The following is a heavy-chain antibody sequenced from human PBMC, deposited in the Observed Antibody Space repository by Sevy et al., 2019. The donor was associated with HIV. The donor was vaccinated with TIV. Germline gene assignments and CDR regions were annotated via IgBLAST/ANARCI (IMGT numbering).Heavy chain of an antibody. V-gene: IGHV1-18*01. D-gene: IGHD6-19*01. CDR1: VYTFTSYG. Sequence: ASVKVSCKASVYTFTSYGISWVRQAPGQGLEWMGWISTYNTVRNSAQKFHDRVTMTIDTSTSTAYMELRGLRSDDTAVYYCARSTQVAGRSNWFDPWGQGTLVTVSS. CDR2: ISTYNTVR. J-gene: IGHJ5*02. CDR3: ARSTQVAGRSNWFDP.